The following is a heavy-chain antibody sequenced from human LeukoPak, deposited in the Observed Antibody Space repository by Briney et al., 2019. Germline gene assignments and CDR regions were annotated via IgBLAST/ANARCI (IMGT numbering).Heavy chain of an antibody. CDR2: IYYSGST. V-gene: IGHV4-31*03. CDR3: ARFTMVRGVIIGLPPFDL. Sequence: SETLSLTCTVSGGSISSGSYYWSWIRQHPGKGLEWIGYIYYSGSTYYNPSLKSRVTISVDTSKNQFSLKLSSVTAADTAVYYCARFTMVRGVIIGLPPFDLWGRGTLVTVSS. CDR1: GGSISSGSYY. D-gene: IGHD3-10*01. J-gene: IGHJ2*01.